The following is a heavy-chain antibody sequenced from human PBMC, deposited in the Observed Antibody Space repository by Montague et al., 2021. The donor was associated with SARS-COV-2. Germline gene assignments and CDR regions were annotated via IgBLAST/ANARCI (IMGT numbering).Heavy chain of an antibody. CDR3: ASSIVVVAAPNYYGMDV. CDR2: IYYSGST. J-gene: IGHJ6*02. CDR1: GGSISSTSYY. V-gene: IGHV4-39*01. Sequence: SETLFLTCSASGGSISSTSYYWGWIRQPPGKGLEWIGSIYYSGSTYYNPSLRSRVTISVDTSKNQFSLKLSSVTAADTAVYYCASSIVVVAAPNYYGMDVWGQGTTVTVSS. D-gene: IGHD2-21*02.